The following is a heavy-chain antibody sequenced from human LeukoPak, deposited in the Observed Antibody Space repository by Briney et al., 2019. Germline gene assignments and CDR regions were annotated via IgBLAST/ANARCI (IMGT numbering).Heavy chain of an antibody. CDR3: ARVSSSNWLPPFWDY. CDR2: ISSSGSTI. Sequence: GGSLRLSCAASGFTFSSYEMNWVRQAPGKGLEWVSYISSSGSTIYYADSVKGRFTISRDNAKNSLYLQMNSLRAEDTAVYYCARVSSSNWLPPFWDYWGQGTLVTVSS. D-gene: IGHD6-13*01. CDR1: GFTFSSYE. V-gene: IGHV3-48*03. J-gene: IGHJ4*02.